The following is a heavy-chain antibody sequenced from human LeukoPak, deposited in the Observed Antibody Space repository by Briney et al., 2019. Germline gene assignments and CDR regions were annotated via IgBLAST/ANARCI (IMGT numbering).Heavy chain of an antibody. CDR2: ISSTGSAI. V-gene: IGHV3-48*01. CDR3: ARESLGAYCGGDCYSDAFDI. D-gene: IGHD2-21*02. CDR1: GFTFGTFD. Sequence: GGSLRLSCEASGFTFGTFDFNWVRQAPGKGLEWISYISSTGSAIYYADSVKGRFTISRDNSKNTLYLQMNSLRAEDTAVYYCARESLGAYCGGDCYSDAFDIWGQGTMVTVSS. J-gene: IGHJ3*02.